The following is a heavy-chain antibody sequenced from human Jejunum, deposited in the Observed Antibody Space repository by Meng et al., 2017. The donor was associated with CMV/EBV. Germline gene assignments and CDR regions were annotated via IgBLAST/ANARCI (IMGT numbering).Heavy chain of an antibody. CDR2: INYSGRT. CDR3: AREWSTWQPFDF. D-gene: IGHD2-15*01. Sequence: CTVSGGSLSRYYWSWIRQPPGKELAWIGYINYSGRTNYNPSLTSRVTISVDTSKHQLSLNLRSVTAADTAVYYCAREWSTWQPFDFWGQGALVTVSS. J-gene: IGHJ4*02. V-gene: IGHV4-59*01. CDR1: GGSLSRYY.